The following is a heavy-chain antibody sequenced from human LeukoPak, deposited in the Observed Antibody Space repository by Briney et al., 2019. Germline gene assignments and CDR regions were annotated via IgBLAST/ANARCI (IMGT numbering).Heavy chain of an antibody. CDR1: GGSISSYY. J-gene: IGHJ6*02. D-gene: IGHD3-9*01. V-gene: IGHV4-59*01. CDR3: ARVLTYYDILTGFYYYYGMDV. Sequence: PSETLSLTCTVSGGSISSYYWSWIRQPPGKGLEWIGYIYYSGCTNHNPSLKSRVTISVDTSKNHFSLKLSSVTAADTAVYYCARVLTYYDILTGFYYYYGMDVWGQGTTVTVSS. CDR2: IYYSGCT.